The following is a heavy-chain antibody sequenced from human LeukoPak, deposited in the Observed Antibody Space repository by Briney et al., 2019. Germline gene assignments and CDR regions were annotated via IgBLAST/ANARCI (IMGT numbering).Heavy chain of an antibody. J-gene: IGHJ4*02. V-gene: IGHV4-39*07. CDR3: ARDMTTVVTPGLDY. D-gene: IGHD4-23*01. CDR2: IYISGST. Sequence: PSETLSLTCTVSGGSISSSSYYWGWTRQPPGKGLEWIGRIYISGSTNYNPSLKSRVTMSVDTSKNQFSLKLGSVTAADTAVYYCARDMTTVVTPGLDYWGQGTLVTVSS. CDR1: GGSISSSSYY.